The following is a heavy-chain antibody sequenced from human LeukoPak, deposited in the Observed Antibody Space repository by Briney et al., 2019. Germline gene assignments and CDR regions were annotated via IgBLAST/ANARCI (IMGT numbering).Heavy chain of an antibody. CDR2: INPNSGGT. CDR3: AGRPDTAIVPIFDY. J-gene: IGHJ4*02. Sequence: SVKVSCKASGYTFTGYYLHWVRQAPGRGLEWMGWINPNSGGTNYAQKFQGRVTMAGDTSISTAYMELSRLSSDDTAIYFCAGRPDTAIVPIFDYWGQGTLVTVSS. CDR1: GYTFTGYY. V-gene: IGHV1-2*02. D-gene: IGHD5-18*01.